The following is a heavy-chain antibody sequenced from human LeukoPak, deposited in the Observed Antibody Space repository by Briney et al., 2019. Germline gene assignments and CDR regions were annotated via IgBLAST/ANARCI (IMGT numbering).Heavy chain of an antibody. CDR3: ARGRQILTTVTN. CDR1: GFTFSSYA. D-gene: IGHD4-17*01. Sequence: GGSLRLSCAASGFTFSSYAMSWVRQAPGKRLEWASGISGSGGITYYADSVKGRFTISKDNSKNMLYLQMDSLRAEDTAVYYCARGRQILTTVTNWGQGTLVTVSS. CDR2: ISGSGGIT. J-gene: IGHJ4*02. V-gene: IGHV3-23*01.